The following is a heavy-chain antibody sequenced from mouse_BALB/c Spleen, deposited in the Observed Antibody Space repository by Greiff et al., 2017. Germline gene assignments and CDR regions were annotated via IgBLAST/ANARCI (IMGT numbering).Heavy chain of an antibody. CDR1: GFTFSSYT. CDR3: ARHGDYYGSSPAWFAY. D-gene: IGHD1-1*01. V-gene: IGHV5-12-2*01. Sequence: EVKLMESGGGLVQPGGSLKLSCAASGFTFSSYTMSWVRQTPEKRLEWVAYISNGGGSTYYPDTVKGRFTISRDNAKNTLYLQMSSLKSEDTAMYYCARHGDYYGSSPAWFAYWGQGTLVTVSA. J-gene: IGHJ3*01. CDR2: ISNGGGST.